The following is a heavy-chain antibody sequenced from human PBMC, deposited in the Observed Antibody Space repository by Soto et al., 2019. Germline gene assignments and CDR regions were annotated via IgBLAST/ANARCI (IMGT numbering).Heavy chain of an antibody. V-gene: IGHV3-53*01. J-gene: IGHJ6*02. CDR1: GFTVSSNY. Sequence: SLRLSCAASGFTVSSNYMSWVRQAPGKGLEWVSVIYSGGSTYYADSVKGRFTISRDNSKNTLYLQMNSLRAEDTAVYYCARDHGSSNYYYGMDVWGQGTTVTVSS. CDR3: ARDHGSSNYYYGMDV. D-gene: IGHD6-6*01. CDR2: IYSGGST.